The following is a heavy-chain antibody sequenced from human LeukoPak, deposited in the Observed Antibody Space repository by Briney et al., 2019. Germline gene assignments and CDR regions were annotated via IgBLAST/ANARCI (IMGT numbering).Heavy chain of an antibody. CDR2: ISGSGGST. D-gene: IGHD2-15*01. V-gene: IGHV3-23*01. CDR3: AKAYCSGGSCYGVYYYYGMDV. CDR1: GFTFSSYA. J-gene: IGHJ6*02. Sequence: GGSLRLSCAASGFTFSSYAMSWFRQAPGKGLEWVSAISGSGGSTYYADSVKGRFTISRDNSKNTLYLQMNSLRAEDTAVYYCAKAYCSGGSCYGVYYYYGMDVWGQGTTVTVSS.